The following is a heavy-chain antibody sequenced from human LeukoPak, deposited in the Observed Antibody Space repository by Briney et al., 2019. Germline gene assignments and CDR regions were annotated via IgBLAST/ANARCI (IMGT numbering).Heavy chain of an antibody. J-gene: IGHJ5*02. D-gene: IGHD3-22*01. Sequence: ASVKVSCKASGYTFTSYYMHWVRQAPGQGLEWMGIINPSGGSTTYAQKFQGRVTMTGDMSTSTVYMELSSLRSEDTAVYYCARNPPYWDDSSGANWFDPWGQGTLVTVSS. CDR2: INPSGGST. CDR3: ARNPPYWDDSSGANWFDP. V-gene: IGHV1-46*01. CDR1: GYTFTSYY.